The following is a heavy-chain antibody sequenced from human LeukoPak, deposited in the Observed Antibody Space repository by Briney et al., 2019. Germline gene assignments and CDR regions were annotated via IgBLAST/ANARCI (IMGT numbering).Heavy chain of an antibody. Sequence: SETLSLTCTVSGGSISSGDYYWSWIRQPPGKGLEWIGYIYYSGSTYYNPSLKSRVTISVDTSKNQFSLKLSSVTAADTAVYYCARFYVDTAMALGGGADYWGQGTLVTVSS. CDR2: IYYSGST. CDR1: GGSISSGDYY. V-gene: IGHV4-30-4*01. D-gene: IGHD5-18*01. CDR3: ARFYVDTAMALGGGADY. J-gene: IGHJ4*02.